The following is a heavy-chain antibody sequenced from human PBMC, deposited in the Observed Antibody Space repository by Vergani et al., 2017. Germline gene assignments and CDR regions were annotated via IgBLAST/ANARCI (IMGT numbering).Heavy chain of an antibody. CDR3: ARDSAVGYSYGIDY. CDR2: IYTSGST. J-gene: IGHJ4*02. D-gene: IGHD5-18*01. CDR1: GYSISSGYY. V-gene: IGHV4-61*02. Sequence: QVQLQESGPGLVKPSETLSLTCAVSGYSISSGYYWSWIRQPAGKGLEWIGRIYTSGSTNYNPSLKSRVTISVDTSKNQFSLKLSSVTAADTAVYYCARDSAVGYSYGIDYWGQGTLVTVSS.